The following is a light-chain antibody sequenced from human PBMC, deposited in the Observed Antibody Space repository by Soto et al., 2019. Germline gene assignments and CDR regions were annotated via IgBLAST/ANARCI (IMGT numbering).Light chain of an antibody. J-gene: IGKJ5*01. CDR2: KIS. V-gene: IGKV2-30*02. CDR1: QSLVHSDGNTY. Sequence: EVLMTQSPLSLSVTLGQPASFSRRSRQSLVHSDGNTYLNWFHQRPGQSPWRLIYKISDRDSGVPDRFSGSGSGTDFTLKISRVEAEDVGVYYYMQGTHWPYTFGQGTRLEIK. CDR3: MQGTHWPYT.